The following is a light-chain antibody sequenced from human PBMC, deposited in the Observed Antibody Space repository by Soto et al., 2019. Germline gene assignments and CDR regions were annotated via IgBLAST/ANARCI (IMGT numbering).Light chain of an antibody. CDR1: QSVSSN. J-gene: IGKJ1*01. Sequence: EIVMTQSPATLSVSPGERATLSCRASQSVSSNLAWYQQKPGQAPRLLIYGASTRATGIPARFSGSGSGTEFTLTISSLQSEDFAVCYCQQYNTWPPWTFGQGTKVDIK. CDR3: QQYNTWPPWT. CDR2: GAS. V-gene: IGKV3-15*01.